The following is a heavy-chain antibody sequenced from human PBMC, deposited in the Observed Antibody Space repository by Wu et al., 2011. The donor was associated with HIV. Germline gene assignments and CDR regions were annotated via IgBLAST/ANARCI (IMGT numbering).Heavy chain of an antibody. CDR2: IVPILGTS. V-gene: IGHV1-69*04. CDR3: AGDPLVQGRTWKTLHYFDP. D-gene: IGHD4-11*01. Sequence: QVQLTQSGAEVRKPGSSVKVSCKTSGGTLISFATTWVRQVPGHGLEWVGRIVPILGTSTSAQKFQGRVTFSADKSTNTVYMELSSLTSGDTAVYYCAGDPLVQGRTWKTLHYFDPWGQGTLIIVSA. J-gene: IGHJ5*02. CDR1: GGTLISFA.